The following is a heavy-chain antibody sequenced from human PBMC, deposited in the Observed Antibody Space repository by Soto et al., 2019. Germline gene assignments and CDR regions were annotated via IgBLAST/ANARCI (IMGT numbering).Heavy chain of an antibody. J-gene: IGHJ4*02. D-gene: IGHD1-26*01. CDR2: IIPIFGTA. CDR1: GGTFSSYS. Sequence: QVQLVQSGAEVKKPGSSVKVSCKASGGTFSSYSINWVRQAPGQGLEWMGEIIPIFGTANYAQKFQGRVTITAAESTITAYMELSSLGSEDTAVYYGARDGGRHSGGIDYWGQGTLVTVAS. V-gene: IGHV1-69*01. CDR3: ARDGGRHSGGIDY.